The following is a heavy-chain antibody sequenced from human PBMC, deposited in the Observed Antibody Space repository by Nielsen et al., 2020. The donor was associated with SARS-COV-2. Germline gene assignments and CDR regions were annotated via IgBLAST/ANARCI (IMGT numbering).Heavy chain of an antibody. Sequence: SETLSLTCTVSGGSINLYYWSWIRQHPGKGLEWIGDIYHGGSTYYNPSLKSRLTLSTDTSKNQFSLTLTSVTAADTAIYFCARNSGSYRINDAFSVWGQGTVVTVSS. CDR1: GGSINLYY. J-gene: IGHJ3*01. CDR2: IYHGGST. CDR3: ARNSGSYRINDAFSV. V-gene: IGHV4-59*06. D-gene: IGHD1-26*01.